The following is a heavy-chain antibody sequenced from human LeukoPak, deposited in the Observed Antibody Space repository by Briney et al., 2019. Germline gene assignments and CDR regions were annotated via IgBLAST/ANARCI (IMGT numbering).Heavy chain of an antibody. CDR2: IYPGDSDT. Sequence: GESLKISCKGSGYSFTSYWIGWVRQMPGKGLEWMGIIYPGDSDTRYSPSFQGQVTISADKSISTAYLQWSSLKASDTAMYYCARPPARGIGVAGNFDYWGQRTLVTVSS. CDR1: GYSFTSYW. D-gene: IGHD6-19*01. CDR3: ARPPARGIGVAGNFDY. J-gene: IGHJ4*02. V-gene: IGHV5-51*01.